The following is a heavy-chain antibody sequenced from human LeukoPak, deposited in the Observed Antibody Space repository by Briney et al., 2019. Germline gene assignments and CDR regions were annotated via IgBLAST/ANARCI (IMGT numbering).Heavy chain of an antibody. CDR3: AKHSSGWKRDAFDI. Sequence: PGGSLRLSCAASGFTFSGHAMSWVRQPPGKGPEWVATISGSGGTTYYADSVKGRFTISRDNSKNTLYLQMNSLRVEDTALYYCAKHSSGWKRDAFDIWGQGTVVTVSS. CDR1: GFTFSGHA. V-gene: IGHV3-23*01. CDR2: ISGSGGTT. D-gene: IGHD6-19*01. J-gene: IGHJ3*02.